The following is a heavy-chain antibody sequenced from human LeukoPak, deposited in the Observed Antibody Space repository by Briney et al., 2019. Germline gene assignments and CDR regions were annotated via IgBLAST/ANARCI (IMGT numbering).Heavy chain of an antibody. Sequence: SETLSLTCTVSGGSISSYYWSWIRQPPGKGLEWIGYIYYSGSTNYNPSLKSRVTISVDTSKNQFSLKLSSVTAADTAVYYCARYIAVAAYLDYWGQGTLVTVSS. V-gene: IGHV4-59*01. CDR2: IYYSGST. D-gene: IGHD6-19*01. CDR3: ARYIAVAAYLDY. J-gene: IGHJ4*02. CDR1: GGSISSYY.